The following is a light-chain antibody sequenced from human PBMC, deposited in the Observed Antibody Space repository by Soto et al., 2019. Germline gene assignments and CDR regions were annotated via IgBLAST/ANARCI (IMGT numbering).Light chain of an antibody. CDR2: AAS. CDR1: QGISNF. Sequence: LQITQSPSSLSSSLGDRVTNTFRASQGISNFLAWYQQKPGKVPVLLIYAASTLQSGVPSWFSGSGSGTDFTLTISSLQPEDVATYYCQKYNSAPLTFGGGTKVEIK. V-gene: IGKV1-27*01. J-gene: IGKJ4*01. CDR3: QKYNSAPLT.